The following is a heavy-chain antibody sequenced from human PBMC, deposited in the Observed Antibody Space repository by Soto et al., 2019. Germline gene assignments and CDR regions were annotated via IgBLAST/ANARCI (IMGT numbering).Heavy chain of an antibody. J-gene: IGHJ6*02. CDR2: MNPNSGNT. CDR3: ARGRIMITFGGVIDNYYYYYGMDV. V-gene: IGHV1-8*01. CDR1: GYTFTSYD. Sequence: QVQLGQSGAEVKKPGASVKVSCEASGYTFTSYDINWVRQATGQGLEWMGWMNPNSGNTGYAQKFQGRVTMTRNTSISTAYMELSSLRSEDTAVYYCARGRIMITFGGVIDNYYYYYGMDVWGQGTTVTVSS. D-gene: IGHD3-16*02.